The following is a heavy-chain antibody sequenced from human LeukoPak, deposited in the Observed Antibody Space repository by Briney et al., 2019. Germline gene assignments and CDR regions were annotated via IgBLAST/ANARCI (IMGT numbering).Heavy chain of an antibody. CDR1: GGSINSYY. CDR3: ARDRPYDILTGYDAFDI. CDR2: IYYSGST. J-gene: IGHJ3*02. V-gene: IGHV4-59*01. D-gene: IGHD3-9*01. Sequence: PLETLSLTCTISGGSINSYYWRWIRQPPGKGLEWIGYIYYSGSTNYNPSLKSRVTISIDTSMNQFSLKLSSVTAADTAVYYCARDRPYDILTGYDAFDIWGQGTMVTVSS.